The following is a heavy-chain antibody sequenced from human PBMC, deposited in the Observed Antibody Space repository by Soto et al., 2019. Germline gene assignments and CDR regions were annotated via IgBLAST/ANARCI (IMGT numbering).Heavy chain of an antibody. J-gene: IGHJ6*02. CDR3: ARRLSSSIPPDFYYYYGMDV. CDR2: INPYNGNT. D-gene: IGHD6-6*01. CDR1: GYTFTSYG. V-gene: IGHV1-18*01. Sequence: SSVKVSCKASGYTFTSYGISWVRQATGQGLEWMGWINPYNGNTSYAQKLQGRVTMTTNTSTSTAYMEMSSLRSDDTAEYYCARRLSSSIPPDFYYYYGMDVWGQGTTVTVSS.